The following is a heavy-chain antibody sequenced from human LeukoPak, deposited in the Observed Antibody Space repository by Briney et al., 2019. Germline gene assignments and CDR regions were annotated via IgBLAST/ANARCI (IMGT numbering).Heavy chain of an antibody. D-gene: IGHD6-6*01. V-gene: IGHV4-59*11. CDR2: IYYSGST. Sequence: SETLSLTCTVSGGSISSHYWSWIRQPPGRGLEWIGYIYYSGSTNYNPSLKSRVTISVDTSKNQFSLKLSSVTAADTAVYYCARYSSSAEFDYWGQGTLVTVPS. CDR3: ARYSSSAEFDY. J-gene: IGHJ4*02. CDR1: GGSISSHY.